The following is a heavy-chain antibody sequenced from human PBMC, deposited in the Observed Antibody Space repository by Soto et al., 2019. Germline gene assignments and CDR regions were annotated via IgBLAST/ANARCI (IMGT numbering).Heavy chain of an antibody. Sequence: QVQLVQSGAEVKKPGSSVKVSCKASGGTFSSYTISWVRQAPGQGLEWMGRIIPILGIANYAQKFQGRVTITADKSTSTAYMELSSLRSEDTAVYYCARDSLYDYGDYEGGYWGQGTLVTVSS. CDR1: GGTFSSYT. V-gene: IGHV1-69*08. J-gene: IGHJ4*02. CDR3: ARDSLYDYGDYEGGY. CDR2: IIPILGIA. D-gene: IGHD4-17*01.